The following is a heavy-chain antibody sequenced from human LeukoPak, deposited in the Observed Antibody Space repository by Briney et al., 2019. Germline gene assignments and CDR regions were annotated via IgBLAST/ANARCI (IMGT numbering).Heavy chain of an antibody. CDR3: ARDLNYFDY. CDR1: GGTFSSFW. V-gene: IGHV3-7*01. Sequence: GGTLRLSCAVYGGTFSSFWMTWGRQAPGKGLEWVAEIKQDGSEKYYVDSVRGRFTISGANATNSLYLQMNSLRAEDTTVYYCARDLNYFDYWGQGTLVTVSS. J-gene: IGHJ4*02. CDR2: IKQDGSEK.